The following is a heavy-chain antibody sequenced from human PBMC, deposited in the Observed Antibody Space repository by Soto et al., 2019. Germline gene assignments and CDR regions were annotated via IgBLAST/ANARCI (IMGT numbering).Heavy chain of an antibody. D-gene: IGHD5-18*01. V-gene: IGHV3-23*04. Sequence: EVHLVESGGGLVQPGGFLRLSCAASGITFRRSAMSWVRQAPGKGLEWVSSISGSGGDTYYPDSVKGRFTVSRDNSKNSLYLHMDSLRVEDTAVYFCARIKGDTGFDYWGQGALVTVSS. CDR3: ARIKGDTGFDY. CDR1: GITFRRSA. J-gene: IGHJ4*02. CDR2: ISGSGGDT.